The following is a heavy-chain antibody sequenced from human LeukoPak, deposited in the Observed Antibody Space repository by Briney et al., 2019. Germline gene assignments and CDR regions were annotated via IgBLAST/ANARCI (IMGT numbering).Heavy chain of an antibody. CDR3: ARGARVVVPAATYNWFDP. CDR1: GYTLPELS. J-gene: IGHJ5*02. V-gene: IGHV1-24*01. D-gene: IGHD2-2*01. CDR2: FDPEDGET. Sequence: GASVKVSCKVSGYTLPELSMHWVRQAPGKGLEWMGGFDPEDGETIYAQKFQGRVTITADESTSTAYMELSSLRSEDTAVYYCARGARVVVPAATYNWFDPWGQGTLVTVSS.